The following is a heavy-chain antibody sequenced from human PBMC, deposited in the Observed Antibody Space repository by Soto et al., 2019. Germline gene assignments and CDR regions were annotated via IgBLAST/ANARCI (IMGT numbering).Heavy chain of an antibody. CDR3: ARVPGVVVSADDAFDI. J-gene: IGHJ3*02. Sequence: QVQLQESGPGLVKPSGTLSLTCAVSGGSVSSNNWWSWVRQSPGKGLEWMGEIYHSGSAHYNPSPKSRATISLDKSKTLFSLRLTSVTAADTAVYYCARVPGVVVSADDAFDIWGPGTRFIVSS. D-gene: IGHD2-21*02. V-gene: IGHV4-4*02. CDR1: GGSVSSNNW. CDR2: IYHSGSA.